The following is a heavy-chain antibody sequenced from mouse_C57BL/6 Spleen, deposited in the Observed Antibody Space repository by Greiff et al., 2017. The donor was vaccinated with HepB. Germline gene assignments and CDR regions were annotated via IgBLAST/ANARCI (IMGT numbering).Heavy chain of an antibody. Sequence: VQLQQPGAELVKPGASVKMSCKASGYTFTSYWITWVKQRPGQGLEWIGDIYPGSGSTNYNEKFKSKATLTVDTSSSTAYMQLSSLTSEDSAVYYCASHYSNYVGSFPYWYFDGWGTGTTVTVSS. CDR3: ASHYSNYVGSFPYWYFDG. CDR2: IYPGSGST. D-gene: IGHD2-5*01. V-gene: IGHV1-55*01. CDR1: GYTFTSYW. J-gene: IGHJ1*03.